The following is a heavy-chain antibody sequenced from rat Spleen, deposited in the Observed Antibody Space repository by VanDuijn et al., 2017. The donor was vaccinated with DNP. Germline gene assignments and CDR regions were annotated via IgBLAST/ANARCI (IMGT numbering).Heavy chain of an antibody. CDR3: ARPDY. V-gene: IGHV5-7*01. CDR2: ISYDGDSI. CDR1: GFTFRDYN. Sequence: EVQLVESGGGLVQPGRSLKLSCAASGFTFRDYNMAWVRQAPKKGLEWVATISYDGDSIYYGDSVKGRFTVSRDNSKSTLYLQMDSLRSEDTATYYCARPDYWGQGVMVTVSS. J-gene: IGHJ2*01.